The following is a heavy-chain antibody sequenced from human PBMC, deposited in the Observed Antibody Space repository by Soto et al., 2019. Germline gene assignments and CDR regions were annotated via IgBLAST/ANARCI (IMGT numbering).Heavy chain of an antibody. D-gene: IGHD3-10*01. J-gene: IGHJ6*02. CDR2: IYYSGST. Sequence: PSETLSLTCTVSGGSVSSGSYYWSWIRQPPGKGLEWIGYIYYSGSTNYNPPLKSRVTISVDTSKNQFSLKLSSVTAADTAVYYCARDRSAILWFGELFNYGMDVWGQGTTVTVSS. CDR1: GGSVSSGSYY. CDR3: ARDRSAILWFGELFNYGMDV. V-gene: IGHV4-61*01.